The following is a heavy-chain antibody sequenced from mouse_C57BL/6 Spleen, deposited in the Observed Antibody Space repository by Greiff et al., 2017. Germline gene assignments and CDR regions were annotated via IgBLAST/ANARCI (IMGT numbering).Heavy chain of an antibody. CDR3: ARSDDGYFGYWYFDV. V-gene: IGHV3-8*01. CDR1: GYSLPRGY. D-gene: IGHD2-3*01. Sequence: VQLKESGPGLAKPSQTLSPTCSVTGYSLPRGYWNWIPKFPGNKIEYLGYISYSGSTYYNPSLKSRISITRDTSKNQYYLQLNSVTTEDTATYYCARSDDGYFGYWYFDVWGTGTTVTVSS. CDR2: ISYSGST. J-gene: IGHJ1*03.